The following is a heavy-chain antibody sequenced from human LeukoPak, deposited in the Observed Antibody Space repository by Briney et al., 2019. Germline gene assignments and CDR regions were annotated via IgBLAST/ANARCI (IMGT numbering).Heavy chain of an antibody. CDR1: GYTLTELS. V-gene: IGHV1-24*01. CDR3: ATPPSSGYYFYYFDY. J-gene: IGHJ4*02. Sequence: ASVKVSCKVSGYTLTELSMHWVRQAPGKGLEWMGGFDPEDGETIYAQKFQGRVTMTEDTSTDTAYMELSGLRSEDTAEYYCATPPSSGYYFYYFDYWGQGTLVTVSS. D-gene: IGHD3-22*01. CDR2: FDPEDGET.